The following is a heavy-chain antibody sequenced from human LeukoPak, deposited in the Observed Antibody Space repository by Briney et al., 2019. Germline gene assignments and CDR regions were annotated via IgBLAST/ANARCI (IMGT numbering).Heavy chain of an antibody. D-gene: IGHD6-13*01. V-gene: IGHV4-59*08. CDR3: ARLEQSSSWDY. Sequence: PSETLSLTCTVSGGSISSYYWSWIRQPPGKGLEWIGYIYYSGSTNYNPSLKSRVTISVDTSKNQFSLKLSSVTAADTAVYYCARLEQSSSWDYWGQGTLVTVSS. CDR1: GGSISSYY. J-gene: IGHJ4*02. CDR2: IYYSGST.